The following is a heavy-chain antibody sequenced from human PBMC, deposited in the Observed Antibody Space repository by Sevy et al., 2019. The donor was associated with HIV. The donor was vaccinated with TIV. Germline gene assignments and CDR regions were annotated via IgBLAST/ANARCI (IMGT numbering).Heavy chain of an antibody. J-gene: IGHJ4*02. D-gene: IGHD6-6*01. Sequence: GGSLRLSCAASGFTFNVYGMHWVRQAPGKGLQWVAFTRYDGSTKYYADSVKGRFTISRDNSKNTLYLQMNSLRVVDTAMYYCAKDLTERYSTSSGDFDYWGQGSLVTVSS. CDR3: AKDLTERYSTSSGDFDY. V-gene: IGHV3-30*02. CDR1: GFTFNVYG. CDR2: TRYDGSTK.